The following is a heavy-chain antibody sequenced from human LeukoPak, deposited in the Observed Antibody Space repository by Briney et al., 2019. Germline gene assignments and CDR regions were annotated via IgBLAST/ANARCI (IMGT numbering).Heavy chain of an antibody. J-gene: IGHJ4*02. Sequence: GGSLRLSCAASGFTFSSYSMNWVRQAPGKGLEWVSSISSSSSYIYYADSVKGRFTISRDNAKNSLYLQMNSLRAEDTAVYYCARDLSTVTTELDYWGQGTLVTVSS. V-gene: IGHV3-21*01. D-gene: IGHD4-11*01. CDR2: ISSSSSYI. CDR1: GFTFSSYS. CDR3: ARDLSTVTTELDY.